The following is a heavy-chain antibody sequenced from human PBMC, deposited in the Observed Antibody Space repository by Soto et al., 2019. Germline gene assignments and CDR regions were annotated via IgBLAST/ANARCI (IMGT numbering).Heavy chain of an antibody. CDR1: GFTFSSYS. CDR3: ARIAAADPYYFDY. V-gene: IGHV3-21*01. D-gene: IGHD6-13*01. J-gene: IGHJ4*02. CDR2: ISSSSSYI. Sequence: EVQLVESGGGLVKPGGSLRLSCAASGFTFSSYSMNWVRQAPGKGLEWVSSISSSSSYIYYADSVKGRFTISRDNAKNPLYLQMNSLRAEDTAVYYCARIAAADPYYFDYWGQGTLVTVSS.